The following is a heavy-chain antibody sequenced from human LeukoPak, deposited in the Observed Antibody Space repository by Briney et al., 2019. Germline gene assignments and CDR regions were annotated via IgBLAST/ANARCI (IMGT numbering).Heavy chain of an antibody. Sequence: GSLRLSCRTSGFRFSSYWMSWVRQAPGKGLEWVANIKQDGSEKYYVDSVEGRFTISRDNDKNSTYLQMNSLRVEDTAVYYCARVGGVSLGYWGQGTLVTVSS. CDR3: ARVGGVSLGY. CDR2: IKQDGSEK. D-gene: IGHD3-16*01. J-gene: IGHJ4*02. V-gene: IGHV3-7*01. CDR1: GFRFSSYW.